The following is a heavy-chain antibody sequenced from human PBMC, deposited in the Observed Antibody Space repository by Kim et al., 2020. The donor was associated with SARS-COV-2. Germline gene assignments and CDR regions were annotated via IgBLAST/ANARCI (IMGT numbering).Heavy chain of an antibody. D-gene: IGHD3-10*01. V-gene: IGHV1-3*01. Sequence: RYSQNFQGRVTNTRDTSATTAYMEMSSLTSKDTAVYYCAREGSGSYNWFDPWGQGTLVTVSS. J-gene: IGHJ5*02. CDR3: AREGSGSYNWFDP.